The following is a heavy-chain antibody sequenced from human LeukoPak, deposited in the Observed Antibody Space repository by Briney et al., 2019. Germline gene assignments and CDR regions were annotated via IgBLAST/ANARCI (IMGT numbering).Heavy chain of an antibody. CDR3: ARGSAWYFVY. Sequence: TSETLSLTCTVSGGSISSYYWSWIRQPPGEGLQWLGYIYHSGSTNYNPSLKSRVTISVDTSKNQFSLKLSSVTTADTAVYYCARGSAWYFVYWGQGTLVTVSS. V-gene: IGHV4-59*01. CDR1: GGSISSYY. CDR2: IYHSGST. J-gene: IGHJ4*02. D-gene: IGHD6-19*01.